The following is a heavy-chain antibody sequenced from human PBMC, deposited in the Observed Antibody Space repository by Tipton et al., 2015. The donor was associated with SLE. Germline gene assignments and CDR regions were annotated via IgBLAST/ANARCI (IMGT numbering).Heavy chain of an antibody. CDR3: ARDVGSSSGFDY. V-gene: IGHV4-34*01. J-gene: IGHJ4*02. D-gene: IGHD6-6*01. CDR1: GGSFSGYY. CDR2: INHSGST. Sequence: TLSLTCAVYGGSFSGYYWSWIRQPPGKGLEWIGEINHSGSTNYNPSLKSRVTISVDTSKNQFSLKLSSVTAADTAVYYCARDVGSSSGFDYWGQGTLVTVSS.